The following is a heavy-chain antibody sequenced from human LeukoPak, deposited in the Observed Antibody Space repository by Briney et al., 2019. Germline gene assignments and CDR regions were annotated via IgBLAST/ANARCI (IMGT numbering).Heavy chain of an antibody. CDR2: INSDGRST. Sequence: GGSLRLSCAASGFTFSSYWMHWVRQAPGQGLVWVSRINSDGRSTSYADSVKGRFTISRDSAKNTLYLQMNSLRAEDTAVYYCARVTIFGVVATFDYWGQGTLVTVSS. J-gene: IGHJ4*02. D-gene: IGHD3-3*01. V-gene: IGHV3-74*01. CDR3: ARVTIFGVVATFDY. CDR1: GFTFSSYW.